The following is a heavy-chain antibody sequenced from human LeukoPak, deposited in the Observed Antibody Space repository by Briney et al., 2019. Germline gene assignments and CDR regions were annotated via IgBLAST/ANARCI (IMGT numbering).Heavy chain of an antibody. CDR2: ISSGGGST. CDR3: AKFLPTHIVVANYYFDY. CDR1: GFTFSSYA. J-gene: IGHJ4*02. V-gene: IGHV3-23*01. D-gene: IGHD2-21*01. Sequence: GGSLRLSCAASGFTFSSYAMSWVHQAPGKGLEWVSAISSGGGSTYYADSVKGRFTISRDNSKNTLYLQMNSLRAEDTAVYYCAKFLPTHIVVANYYFDYWGQGTLVTVSS.